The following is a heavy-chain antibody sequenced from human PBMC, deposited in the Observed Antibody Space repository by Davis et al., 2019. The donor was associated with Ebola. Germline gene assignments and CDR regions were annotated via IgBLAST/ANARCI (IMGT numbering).Heavy chain of an antibody. J-gene: IGHJ4*02. CDR3: AKSPPLVVVAATLFDY. CDR1: GFIFSSYP. CDR2: ISGGGTST. V-gene: IGHV3-23*01. Sequence: GESLKISCAASGFIFSSYPMSWVRQAPGKGLEWDSGISGGGTSTFYADSVKGRFTISRDNSKNTLYLQMNSLRVEDMAVYYCAKSPPLVVVAATLFDYWGQGTLVTVSS. D-gene: IGHD2-15*01.